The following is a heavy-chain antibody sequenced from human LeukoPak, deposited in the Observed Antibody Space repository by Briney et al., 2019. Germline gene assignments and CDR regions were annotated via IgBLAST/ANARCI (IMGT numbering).Heavy chain of an antibody. Sequence: GASVKVSCKASGGTFSSYAISWVRQAPGQGLEWMGGIIPIFGTANYAQKFQGRVTIIADESTSTAYMELSSLRSEDTAVYYCTRETSSRYFDYWGQGTLVTVSS. CDR1: GGTFSSYA. V-gene: IGHV1-69*13. CDR3: TRETSSRYFDY. CDR2: IIPIFGTA. J-gene: IGHJ4*02.